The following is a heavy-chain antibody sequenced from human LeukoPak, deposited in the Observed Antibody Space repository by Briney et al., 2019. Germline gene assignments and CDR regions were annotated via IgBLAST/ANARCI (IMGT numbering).Heavy chain of an antibody. J-gene: IGHJ3*02. CDR2: IHYSGNT. Sequence: SETLSLTCTVSGGSISSYYWSWIRQSPGKGLEWIGYIHYSGNTNYNPSLKSRVTISVDTSKNQFSLRLSSVTAADTAVYYCARDHPTLWSARGAFDIWGQGTMVTVSS. CDR1: GGSISSYY. CDR3: ARDHPTLWSARGAFDI. D-gene: IGHD3-3*01. V-gene: IGHV4-59*01.